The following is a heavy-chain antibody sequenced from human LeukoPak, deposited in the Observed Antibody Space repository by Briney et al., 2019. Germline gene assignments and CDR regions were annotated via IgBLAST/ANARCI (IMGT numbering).Heavy chain of an antibody. Sequence: SETLSLTCTVSGGSISSYYWSWIRQPAGKGLEWIGRIYISGSTNYNPSLKSRVTMSVDTSKNQFSLKLSSVTAADTAVYYCARSAYIDPLYYFDYWGQGTLVTVSS. V-gene: IGHV4-4*07. CDR2: IYISGST. D-gene: IGHD1-14*01. J-gene: IGHJ4*02. CDR1: GGSISSYY. CDR3: ARSAYIDPLYYFDY.